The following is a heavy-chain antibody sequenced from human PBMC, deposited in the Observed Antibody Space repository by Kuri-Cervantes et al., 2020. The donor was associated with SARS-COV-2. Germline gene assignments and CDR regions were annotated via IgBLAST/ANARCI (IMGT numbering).Heavy chain of an antibody. V-gene: IGHV3-30*07. CDR3: ARDAHPITAAGYYYYGMDV. CDR1: GFTFSSYT. CDR2: ISYDGSNK. J-gene: IGHJ6*02. Sequence: GESLKISCAASGFTFSSYTMHWVRQAPGKGLEWVALISYDGSNKYYADSVKGRFTISRDNSKNTLYLQMNSLRAEDTAVYYCARDAHPITAAGYYYYGMDVWGQGTTVTVSS. D-gene: IGHD6-13*01.